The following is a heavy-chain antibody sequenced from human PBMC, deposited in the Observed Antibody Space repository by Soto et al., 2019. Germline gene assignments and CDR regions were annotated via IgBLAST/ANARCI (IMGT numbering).Heavy chain of an antibody. CDR3: AKDAVDTEMVESGYCDY. CDR1: GFTFSSYG. J-gene: IGHJ4*02. V-gene: IGHV3-30*18. CDR2: ISYDGSNK. Sequence: QVQLVESGGGVVQPGRSLRLSCAASGFTFSSYGMHWVRQAPGKGLEWVAVISYDGSNKYYADSVKGRFTISRDNSKNTLYMQMNSLGAEDTAVYYCAKDAVDTEMVESGYCDYWGRGSLVTVSS. D-gene: IGHD5-18*01.